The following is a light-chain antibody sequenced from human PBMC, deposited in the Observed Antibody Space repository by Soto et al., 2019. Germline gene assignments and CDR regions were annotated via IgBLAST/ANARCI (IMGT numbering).Light chain of an antibody. J-gene: IGLJ3*02. CDR2: SNN. CDR3: AAWDDSLNRV. Sequence: QSVLTQPPSASGTPGQRVTISCSGSSSNIGSNTVNWYQQLPGTAPKLLIYSNNQRPSGVPDRFSRFKSGTSASLAISGLQSEDEADYYCAAWDDSLNRVFGGGTKLTVL. V-gene: IGLV1-44*01. CDR1: SSNIGSNT.